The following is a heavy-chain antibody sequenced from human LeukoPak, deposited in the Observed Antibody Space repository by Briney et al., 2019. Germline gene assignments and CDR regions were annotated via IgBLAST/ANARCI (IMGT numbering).Heavy chain of an antibody. CDR1: GFTFSTYD. J-gene: IGHJ4*02. Sequence: PGESLRLSCLASGFTFSTYDMHWVRQAPGKGLEYASTISSDGRSTYYADSMKGRFTISRDNSKNTLYLQMSSLRAEDTAVYYCVQDYYDSSGYFYSGYWGQGTLVTVSS. CDR2: ISSDGRST. D-gene: IGHD3-22*01. CDR3: VQDYYDSSGYFYSGY. V-gene: IGHV3-64D*09.